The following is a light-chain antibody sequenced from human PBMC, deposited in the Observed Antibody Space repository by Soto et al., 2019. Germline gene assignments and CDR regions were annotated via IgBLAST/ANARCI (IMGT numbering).Light chain of an antibody. J-gene: IGLJ2*01. CDR1: TSNIGTYT. CDR2: LTT. CDR3: AAWDDSLNGRVV. V-gene: IGLV1-44*01. Sequence: QSVLTQSPSASGTPGQRVTISCSGSTSNIGTYTVNWYQQLPGTAPTLLIYLTTQRPSGVPHRFSGSKSGTSASLAISGLQSEDEADYYCAAWDDSLNGRVVFGGGTKLTVL.